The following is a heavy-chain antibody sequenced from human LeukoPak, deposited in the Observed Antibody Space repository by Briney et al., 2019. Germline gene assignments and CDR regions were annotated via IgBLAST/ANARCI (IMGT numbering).Heavy chain of an antibody. V-gene: IGHV4-39*07. J-gene: IGHJ3*02. CDR1: GGSISSSSHY. Sequence: SETLSLTCTVSGGSISSSSHYWGWIRQPPGKGLEWIGSISNSGSTYYNPSLKSRVTISVDTSKNQFSLKLSSVTAADTAVYYCARADYYYYDSSPARGPYGAFDIWGQGTMVTVSS. CDR3: ARADYYYYDSSPARGPYGAFDI. D-gene: IGHD3-22*01. CDR2: ISNSGST.